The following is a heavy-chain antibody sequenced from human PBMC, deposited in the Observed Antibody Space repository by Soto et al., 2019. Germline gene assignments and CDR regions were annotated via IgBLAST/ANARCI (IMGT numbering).Heavy chain of an antibody. Sequence: QMQLVQSGPEVKKPGTSVKVSCKASGFTFTSSAMQWVRQARGQRLEWIGWIVVGSGNTNYAQKFQERVTITRDMSTSTAYMELSSPRSEDTAVYYCAASIDCSGGSGYSVDYYYYMDVWGKGTTVTVSS. D-gene: IGHD2-15*01. V-gene: IGHV1-58*02. J-gene: IGHJ6*03. CDR3: AASIDCSGGSGYSVDYYYYMDV. CDR2: IVVGSGNT. CDR1: GFTFTSSA.